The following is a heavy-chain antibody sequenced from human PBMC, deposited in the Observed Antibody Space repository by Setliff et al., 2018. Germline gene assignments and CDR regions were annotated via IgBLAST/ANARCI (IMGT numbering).Heavy chain of an antibody. J-gene: IGHJ4*02. CDR3: ARGADYGDYVGPGY. CDR1: GFSFSSYA. Sequence: GESLKISCVASGFSFSSYAMHWVRQAPGKGPEWVALISYDGRTDYYADSVKGRSDISRDNSKSTLYLRMSGLRPEDTAMYYCARGADYGDYVGPGYWGQGTMVTVSS. V-gene: IGHV3-30*15. D-gene: IGHD4-17*01. CDR2: ISYDGRTD.